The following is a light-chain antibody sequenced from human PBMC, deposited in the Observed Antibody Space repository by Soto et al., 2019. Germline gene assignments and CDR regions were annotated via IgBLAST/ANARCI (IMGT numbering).Light chain of an antibody. J-gene: IGKJ2*01. Sequence: ELVWTQSPRTLSLSPGARATLSCRASQSVSNNYLAWYQQKPGQAPRLLIHGASGRATGIPDRFSGSGSGTDFTLTISRLEPEDFAVYYCQQFANSYTFGQGTKVDTK. CDR3: QQFANSYT. CDR1: QSVSNNY. CDR2: GAS. V-gene: IGKV3-20*01.